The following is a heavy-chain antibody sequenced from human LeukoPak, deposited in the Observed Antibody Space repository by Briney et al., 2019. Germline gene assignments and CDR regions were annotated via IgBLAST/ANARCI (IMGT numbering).Heavy chain of an antibody. V-gene: IGHV4-39*01. CDR3: ARSLYFQGYCSSTSCYPHDY. CDR1: GGYISSSSYY. D-gene: IGHD2-2*01. CDR2: IYYSGST. Sequence: SETLSLTCTVSGGYISSSSYYWGWIRQPPGKGLEWIGSIYYSGSTYYNPSLKSRVTISVDTSKNQFSLKLSSVTAADTAVYYCARSLYFQGYCSSTSCYPHDYWGQGTLVTVSS. J-gene: IGHJ4*02.